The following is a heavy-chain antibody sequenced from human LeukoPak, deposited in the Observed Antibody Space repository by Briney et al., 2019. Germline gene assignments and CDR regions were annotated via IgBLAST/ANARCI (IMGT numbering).Heavy chain of an antibody. CDR2: IYSGGST. CDR3: ARAYSYGFDFDY. D-gene: IGHD5-18*01. J-gene: IGHJ4*02. V-gene: IGHV3-53*01. Sequence: GGSLRLSCAASGFTFSSYWMSWVRQAPGKGLEWVSIIYSGGSTYYADSVKGRFTISRDNSKNTLYLQMNSLRAEDTAVYYCARAYSYGFDFDYWGQGTLVTVSS. CDR1: GFTFSSYW.